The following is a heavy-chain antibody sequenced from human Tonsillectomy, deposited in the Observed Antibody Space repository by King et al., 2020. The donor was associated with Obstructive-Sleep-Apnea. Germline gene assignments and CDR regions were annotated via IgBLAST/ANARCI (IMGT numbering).Heavy chain of an antibody. J-gene: IGHJ4*02. V-gene: IGHV3-9*01. CDR2: ISWNSGGI. CDR1: GFIFDDYA. CDR3: AKAFPSDY. Sequence: VQLVESGGGLVQPGRSLRLSCAAPGFIFDDYAMHWVRQAPGKGLEWVSGISWNSGGIGYADSVKGRFTISRDNAKNSLYLQMNSLRAEDTALYYCAKAFPSDYWGQGTLVTVSS. D-gene: IGHD2-2*01.